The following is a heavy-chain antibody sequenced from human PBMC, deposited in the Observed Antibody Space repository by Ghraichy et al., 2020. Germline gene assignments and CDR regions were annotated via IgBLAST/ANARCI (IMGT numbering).Heavy chain of an antibody. CDR1: GFTFSSYA. V-gene: IGHV3-23*01. J-gene: IGHJ1*01. CDR2: ISGSGGST. CDR3: AKWTAFVSLYFQH. Sequence: GGSLRLSCAASGFTFSSYAMSWVRQAPGKGLEWVSAISGSGGSTYYADSVKGRFTISRDNSKNTLYLQMNSLRAEDTAIYYCAKWTAFVSLYFQHWGQGTLVTVSS. D-gene: IGHD2-21*01.